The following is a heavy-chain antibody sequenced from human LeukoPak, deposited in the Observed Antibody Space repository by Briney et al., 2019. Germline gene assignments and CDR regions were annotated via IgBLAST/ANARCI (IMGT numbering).Heavy chain of an antibody. Sequence: GGSLRLSCAASGFTFSSYAMHWVRQAPGKGLEWVAVISYDGSNKYYADSVKGRFTISRDNSKNTLYLQMNSLRAEDTAVYYCARDPYYDFWSGYYTYYFDYWGQGTLVTVSS. D-gene: IGHD3-3*01. V-gene: IGHV3-30-3*01. CDR2: ISYDGSNK. J-gene: IGHJ4*02. CDR3: ARDPYYDFWSGYYTYYFDY. CDR1: GFTFSSYA.